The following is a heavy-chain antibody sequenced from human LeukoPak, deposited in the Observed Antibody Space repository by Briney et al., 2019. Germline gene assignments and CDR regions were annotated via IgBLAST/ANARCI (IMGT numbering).Heavy chain of an antibody. Sequence: GASVKVSCKASGYTFTSYGISWVRQAPGQGLEWMGWISAYNGNTNYAQKLQGRVTMTTDTSTSTAYTELRSLRSDDTAVYYCAREGPPHIVVVPAYFDYWGQGTLVTVSS. CDR1: GYTFTSYG. D-gene: IGHD2-2*01. J-gene: IGHJ4*02. CDR3: AREGPPHIVVVPAYFDY. CDR2: ISAYNGNT. V-gene: IGHV1-18*01.